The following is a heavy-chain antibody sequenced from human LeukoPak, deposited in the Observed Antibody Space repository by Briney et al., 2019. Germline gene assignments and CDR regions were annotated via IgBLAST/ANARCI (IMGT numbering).Heavy chain of an antibody. CDR1: GFTFDSFG. CDR2: IRSKAYGGTT. Sequence: GGSLRLSCEVSGFTFDSFGLSWVRQAPGKGLEWVGFIRSKAYGGTTEYAASVKGRFTISRDDSKSIAYLQMNSLKTEDTAVYYCTRARRPTRNWFDPWGQGTLVTVSS. V-gene: IGHV3-49*04. J-gene: IGHJ5*02. CDR3: TRARRPTRNWFDP.